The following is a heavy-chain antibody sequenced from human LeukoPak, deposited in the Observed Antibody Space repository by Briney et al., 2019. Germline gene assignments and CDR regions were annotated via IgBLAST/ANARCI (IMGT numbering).Heavy chain of an antibody. CDR2: ISGSGGSI. V-gene: IGHV3-23*01. Sequence: GESLRLSCAASGFTFSNYAMNWVRQPPGKGLEWVAGISGSGGSIYYADSVKGRFTISRDNAKNALYLQKNSLSAEDTAIYFCARAMMVVANLWGVFDYWGQGALVTVSS. J-gene: IGHJ4*02. CDR1: GFTFSNYA. D-gene: IGHD3-22*01. CDR3: ARAMMVVANLWGVFDY.